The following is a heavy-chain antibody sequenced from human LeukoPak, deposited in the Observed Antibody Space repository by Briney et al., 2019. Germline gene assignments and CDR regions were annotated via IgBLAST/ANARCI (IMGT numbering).Heavy chain of an antibody. V-gene: IGHV4-39*07. Sequence: PSETLSLTCTVSGGSISSHSDYWSWIRQPPGKGLEWIGEINHSGSTNYNPSLKSRVTISVDTSKNQFSLKLSSVTAADTAVYYCARVVVTAICAFDIWGQGTMVTVSS. CDR3: ARVVVTAICAFDI. CDR2: INHSGST. D-gene: IGHD2-21*02. J-gene: IGHJ3*02. CDR1: GGSISSHSDY.